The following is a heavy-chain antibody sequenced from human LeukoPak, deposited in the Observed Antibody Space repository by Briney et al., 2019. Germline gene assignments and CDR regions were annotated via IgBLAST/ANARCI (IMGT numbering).Heavy chain of an antibody. CDR3: ARENTYYDFWSGYYVPVGIDY. V-gene: IGHV1-46*01. Sequence: ASVKVSCKASGYTFTSYYMHWVRQAPGQGLEWMGIINPSGGSTSYAQKFQGRVTMTRDTSTSTVYMELGSLRSEDTAVYYCARENTYYDFWSGYYVPVGIDYWGQGTLVTVSS. J-gene: IGHJ4*02. CDR1: GYTFTSYY. CDR2: INPSGGST. D-gene: IGHD3-3*01.